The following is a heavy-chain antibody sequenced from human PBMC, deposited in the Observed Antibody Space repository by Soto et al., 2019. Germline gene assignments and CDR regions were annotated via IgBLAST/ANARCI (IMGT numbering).Heavy chain of an antibody. Sequence: ASVKVSCKASGYTFTGYYMHWVRQAPGQGLEWMGGIKPNSGGTNYAQNFQGSVTMTRATSISTAYMELSRLRSDATAVYYCASGYCSSTSCYPIYYYGMDVWGQGTTVTVSS. D-gene: IGHD2-2*03. CDR1: GYTFTGYY. V-gene: IGHV1-2*02. CDR2: IKPNSGGT. CDR3: ASGYCSSTSCYPIYYYGMDV. J-gene: IGHJ6*02.